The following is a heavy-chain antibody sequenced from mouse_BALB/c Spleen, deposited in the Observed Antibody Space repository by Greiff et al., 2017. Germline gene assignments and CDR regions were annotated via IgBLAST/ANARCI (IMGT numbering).Heavy chain of an antibody. CDR1: GFAFSSYD. CDR3: ARRRGYDYDDAMDY. J-gene: IGHJ4*01. CDR2: ISSGGGST. V-gene: IGHV5-12-1*01. D-gene: IGHD2-4*01. Sequence: LVESGGGLVKPGGSLKLSCAASGFAFSSYDMSWVRQTPEKRLEWVAYISSGGGSTYYPDTVKGRFTISRDNAKNTLYLQMSSLKSEDTAMYYCARRRGYDYDDAMDYWGQGTSVTVSS.